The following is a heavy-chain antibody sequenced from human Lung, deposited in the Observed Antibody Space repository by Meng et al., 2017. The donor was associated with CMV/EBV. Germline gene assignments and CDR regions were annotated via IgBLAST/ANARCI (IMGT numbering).Heavy chain of an antibody. V-gene: IGHV3-9*01. Sequence: SCTASGFTFDDFAMHWVRQSPGEGLEWVSGIGGNTGFIGYADSVKGRFTISRDNAKKTLSLQINTLRAEDTALYYCTKGGGERVTFDAMDVWGQGXTVTVSS. CDR3: TKGGGERVTFDAMDV. D-gene: IGHD2-21*02. CDR2: IGGNTGFI. J-gene: IGHJ6*02. CDR1: GFTFDDFA.